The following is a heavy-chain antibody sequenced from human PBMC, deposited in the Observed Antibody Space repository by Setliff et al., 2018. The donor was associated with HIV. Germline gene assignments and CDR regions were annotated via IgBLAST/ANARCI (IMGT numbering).Heavy chain of an antibody. CDR1: GGSISGHY. V-gene: IGHV4-4*08. Sequence: SETLSLTCTVSGGSISGHYWTWIRQPPGKELEWTGYIYNSGSTKYNPSLKSRVTMSVDTSKNQFSLKLSSVTAADTAVYYCARMLLRTNPVYGVVSNRFDPWGPGTLVTVSS. J-gene: IGHJ5*02. D-gene: IGHD3-3*01. CDR3: ARMLLRTNPVYGVVSNRFDP. CDR2: IYNSGST.